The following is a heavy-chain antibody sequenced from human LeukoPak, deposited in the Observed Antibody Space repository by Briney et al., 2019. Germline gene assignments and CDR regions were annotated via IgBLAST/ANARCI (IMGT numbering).Heavy chain of an antibody. CDR2: IKQDGSEI. D-gene: IGHD1-14*01. CDR3: ARDPGRRFDY. CDR1: GFTFNNFW. Sequence: GGSLRLSCAASGFTFNNFWMTWVRQAPGKALEWVASIKQDGSEIHYVDSVKGRFTISRDNTKNSLYLQMNSLRGEDTAVYYCARDPGRRFDYWGQGTLVTVSS. V-gene: IGHV3-7*01. J-gene: IGHJ4*02.